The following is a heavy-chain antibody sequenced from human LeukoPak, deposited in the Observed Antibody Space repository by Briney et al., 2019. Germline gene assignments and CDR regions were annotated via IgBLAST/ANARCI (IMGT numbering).Heavy chain of an antibody. J-gene: IGHJ5*02. D-gene: IGHD2-2*01. Sequence: PSETLSLTCTVSGSSVSSGTYYWSWIRQPAGKGLEWIGRIYGSGNTNYNPSLKSRVTISVDTSRNQFSPKLSSVSTADTAVYYCARGVGSTSSNWFDPWGQGTLVTVSS. CDR1: GSSVSSGTYY. CDR2: IYGSGNT. V-gene: IGHV4-61*02. CDR3: ARGVGSTSSNWFDP.